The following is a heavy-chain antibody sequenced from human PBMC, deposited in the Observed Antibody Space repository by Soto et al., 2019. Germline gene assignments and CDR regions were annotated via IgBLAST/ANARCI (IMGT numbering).Heavy chain of an antibody. CDR3: ARAQPTYSSSYFDY. J-gene: IGHJ4*02. Sequence: GGSLRLSCAASGFPFSNFAMSWVRQAPGKGLEWVSTISGRGDDTYYTDSVKGRFTISRDNSKNTLYVHMNSLRAEDTAVYYCARAQPTYSSSYFDYWGQGTLVTVSS. CDR2: ISGRGDDT. CDR1: GFPFSNFA. V-gene: IGHV3-23*01. D-gene: IGHD3-22*01.